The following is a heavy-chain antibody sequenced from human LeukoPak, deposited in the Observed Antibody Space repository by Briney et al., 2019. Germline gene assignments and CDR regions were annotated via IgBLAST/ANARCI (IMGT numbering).Heavy chain of an antibody. J-gene: IGHJ6*03. CDR2: INHSGST. V-gene: IGHV4-34*01. D-gene: IGHD6-13*01. CDR3: ARFGRMPAAGTGYYYYMDV. Sequence: PSETLSLTCAVYGGSFSGYYWSWIRQPPGKGLEWIGEINHSGSTNYNPSPKSRVTISVDTSKTQFSLKLSSVTAAEGAVYYCARFGRMPAAGTGYYYYMDVWGKGTTVTVAS. CDR1: GGSFSGYY.